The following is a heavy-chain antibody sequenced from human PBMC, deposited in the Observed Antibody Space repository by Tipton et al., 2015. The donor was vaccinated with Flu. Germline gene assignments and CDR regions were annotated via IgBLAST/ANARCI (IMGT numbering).Heavy chain of an antibody. D-gene: IGHD3-10*01. Sequence: LSCAVYGGSFSGYYWSWIRQPPGKGLEWIGEINHSGSTNYNPSLKSRVTISVDTSKNQFSLKLSSVTAADTAVYYCARGLLWFGELYYGMDVWGQGTTVTVSS. CDR1: GGSFSGYY. CDR2: INHSGST. CDR3: ARGLLWFGELYYGMDV. J-gene: IGHJ6*02. V-gene: IGHV4-34*01.